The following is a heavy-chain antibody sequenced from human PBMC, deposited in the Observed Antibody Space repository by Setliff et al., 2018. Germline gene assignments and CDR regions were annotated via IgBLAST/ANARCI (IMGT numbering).Heavy chain of an antibody. Sequence: PGGSLRLSCAASGFSFSDYYMSWVRQAPGKGLEWISKIEGSGITIYYADSVRGRFTISRDNAKNSLYLQMNSLRAEDTAVYYCAKFVGYTYGYDYWGRGTLVTVSS. CDR1: GFSFSDYY. CDR2: IEGSGITI. D-gene: IGHD5-18*01. CDR3: AKFVGYTYGYDY. J-gene: IGHJ4*02. V-gene: IGHV3-11*04.